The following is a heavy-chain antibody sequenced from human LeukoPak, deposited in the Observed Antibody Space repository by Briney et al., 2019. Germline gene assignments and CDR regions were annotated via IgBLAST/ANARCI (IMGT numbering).Heavy chain of an antibody. CDR2: IKQDGSEK. CDR3: ARDRWLEPFGY. J-gene: IGHJ4*02. V-gene: IGHV3-7*04. Sequence: PGGSLRLSCAAPGFTFSSYWMSWVRQAPGKGLEWVANIKQDGSEKYYVDSVKGRFTISRDNAKNSLYLQMNSLRAEDTAVYYCARDRWLEPFGYWGQGALVTVSS. CDR1: GFTFSSYW. D-gene: IGHD1-1*01.